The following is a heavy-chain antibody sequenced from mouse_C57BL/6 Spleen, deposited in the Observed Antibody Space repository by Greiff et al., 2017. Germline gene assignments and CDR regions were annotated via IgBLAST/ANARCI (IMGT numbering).Heavy chain of an antibody. J-gene: IGHJ2*01. CDR2: INPGSGGT. CDR1: GYAFTNYL. CDR3: ARGAQGYYFDY. Sequence: VQLQQSGAELVRPGTSVTVSCKASGYAFTNYLIEWVKQRPGQGLARIGVINPGSGGTNYNEKFKGKATLTADKSSSTAYMQLSSLTSEDSAVYFCARGAQGYYFDYWGQGTTLTVSS. V-gene: IGHV1-54*01. D-gene: IGHD3-2*02.